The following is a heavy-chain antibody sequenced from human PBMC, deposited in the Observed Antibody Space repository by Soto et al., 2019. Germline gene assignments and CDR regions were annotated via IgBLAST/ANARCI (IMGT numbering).Heavy chain of an antibody. CDR2: ISYDGSNK. D-gene: IGHD5-18*01. CDR3: ARDFLGSYGPLDY. V-gene: IGHV3-30-3*01. J-gene: IGHJ4*02. Sequence: QVQLVESGGGVVQPGRSLRLSCAASGFTFSSYAMHWVHQAPGKGLEWVAVISYDGSNKYYADSVKGQFTISRDNSKNTLYLQMNSLRAEDTAVYYCARDFLGSYGPLDYWGQGTLVTVSS. CDR1: GFTFSSYA.